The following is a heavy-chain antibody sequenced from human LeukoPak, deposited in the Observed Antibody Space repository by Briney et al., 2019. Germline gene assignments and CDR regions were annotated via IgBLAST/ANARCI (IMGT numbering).Heavy chain of an antibody. CDR3: ARALWFGETFPAY. D-gene: IGHD3-10*01. V-gene: IGHV3-48*01. Sequence: PGGSLRLSCAASGLTISSYSMNWVRQAPGKGLQWVSYISSSSSTIYYAGSVKGRFTISRDNAKNSLYLQMNSLRAEETAVYYCARALWFGETFPAYWGQGTLVTVSS. CDR1: GLTISSYS. CDR2: ISSSSSTI. J-gene: IGHJ4*02.